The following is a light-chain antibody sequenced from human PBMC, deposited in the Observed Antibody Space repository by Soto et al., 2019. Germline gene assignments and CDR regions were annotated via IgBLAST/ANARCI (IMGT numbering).Light chain of an antibody. Sequence: QSALTQPASVSGSPGQSITISCTGTSSDVGGYNYVSWYQQHPGKAPKLMIYEVSNRPSGVSNRFSGSKSGNTASLTISGLHAEDEADYYCSSYTSSFYVFGPGTKLTVL. J-gene: IGLJ1*01. CDR3: SSYTSSFYV. V-gene: IGLV2-14*01. CDR2: EVS. CDR1: SSDVGGYNY.